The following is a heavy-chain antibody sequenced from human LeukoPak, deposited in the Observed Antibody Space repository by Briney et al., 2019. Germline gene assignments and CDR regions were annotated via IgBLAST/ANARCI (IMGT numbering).Heavy chain of an antibody. D-gene: IGHD5-24*01. CDR1: GGSISSGSYY. V-gene: IGHV4-61*09. CDR3: ARVELATIS. Sequence: SETLSLTCTVSGGSISSGSYYWSWIRQPAGKGLEWIGHIYTTGNTNYNPSLNSRVTISVDTSKNQFSLQLSSMTATDTAMYYCARVELATISWGQGTLVTVSS. J-gene: IGHJ4*02. CDR2: IYTTGNT.